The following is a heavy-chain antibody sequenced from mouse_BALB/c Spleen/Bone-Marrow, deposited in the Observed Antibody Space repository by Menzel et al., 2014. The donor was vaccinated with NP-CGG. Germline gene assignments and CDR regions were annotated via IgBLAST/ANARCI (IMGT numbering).Heavy chain of an antibody. V-gene: IGHV5-17*02. CDR2: ISSGSSTI. CDR1: GFTFSSFG. D-gene: IGHD4-1*01. J-gene: IGHJ1*01. CDR3: TRGGNWDDFDV. Sequence: EVQGVESGGGLVQPGGSRRLSCAASGFTFSSFGMHWVRQAPEKGLEWVAYISSGSSTIFYVDTVKGRFTISRDNPKNTLFLQMTSLRPEDTAMYYCTRGGNWDDFDVWGAGTTVTVSS.